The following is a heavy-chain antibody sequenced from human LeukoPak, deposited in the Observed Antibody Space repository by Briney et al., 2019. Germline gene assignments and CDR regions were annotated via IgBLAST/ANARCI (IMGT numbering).Heavy chain of an antibody. Sequence: PGGSLRLSCAASGFTFDDYAMHWVRQAPGEGLEWVSGISGNSGSISYADSVKGRFTISRDNSKNTLYLQMNSLRAEDPAVYYCAKAQAAADWFDPWGQGTLVTVSS. J-gene: IGHJ5*02. CDR2: ISGNSGSI. D-gene: IGHD6-13*01. CDR1: GFTFDDYA. V-gene: IGHV3-9*01. CDR3: AKAQAAADWFDP.